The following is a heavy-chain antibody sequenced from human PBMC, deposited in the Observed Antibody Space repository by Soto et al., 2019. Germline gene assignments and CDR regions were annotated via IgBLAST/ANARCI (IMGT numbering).Heavy chain of an antibody. CDR1: GYTFTSYG. CDR3: ARRLTYYDSSGYHIDAFDI. D-gene: IGHD3-22*01. V-gene: IGHV1-18*01. CDR2: ISAYNGNT. J-gene: IGHJ3*02. Sequence: ASVKVSCKSSGYTFTSYGISWVRQAPGQGLEWMGWISAYNGNTNYAQKLQGRVTMTTDTSTSTAYMELRSLRSDDTAVYYCARRLTYYDSSGYHIDAFDICGQGTMV.